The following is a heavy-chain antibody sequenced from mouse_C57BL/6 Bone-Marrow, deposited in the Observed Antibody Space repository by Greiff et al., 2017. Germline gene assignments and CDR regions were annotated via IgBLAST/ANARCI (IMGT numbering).Heavy chain of an antibody. J-gene: IGHJ1*03. CDR1: GFNIKDDY. CDR2: IDPENGDT. CDR3: TTDEYGAYSNYWYFDV. V-gene: IGHV14-4*01. D-gene: IGHD2-5*01. Sequence: EVKLMESGAELVRPGASVKLSCTASGFNIKDDYMHWVKQRPEQGLEWIGWIDPENGDTEYASKFQGKATITADTSSNTAYLQLSSLTSEDTAVYYCTTDEYGAYSNYWYFDVWGTGTTVTVSS.